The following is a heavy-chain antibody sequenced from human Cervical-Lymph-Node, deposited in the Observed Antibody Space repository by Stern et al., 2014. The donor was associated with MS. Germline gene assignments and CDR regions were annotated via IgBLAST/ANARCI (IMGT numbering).Heavy chain of an antibody. J-gene: IGHJ5*02. D-gene: IGHD3-22*01. CDR1: GGSISSGGYY. Sequence: VQLVESGPGLVKPSQTLSLTCTVSGGSISSGGYYWSWIRQHPGKGLAWIGYIYYRGSTYYNPSLKSRVTISVDTSKNQFSLKLSSVTAADTAVYYCARDLRYYYDSSGYYYRWFDPWGQGTLVTVSS. CDR2: IYYRGST. V-gene: IGHV4-31*03. CDR3: ARDLRYYYDSSGYYYRWFDP.